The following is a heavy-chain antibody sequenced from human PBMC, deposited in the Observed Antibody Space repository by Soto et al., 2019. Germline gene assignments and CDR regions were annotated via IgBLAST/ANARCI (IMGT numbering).Heavy chain of an antibody. J-gene: IGHJ6*02. V-gene: IGHV3-23*01. CDR1: GFTFSSYA. CDR3: ARESTYYDFWSGYYRSYYYGMDV. Sequence: EVQLLESGGGLVQPGGSLRLSCAASGFTFSSYAMSWVRQAPGKGLEWVSAISGSGGSTYYADSVKGRFTISRDNSKNTLYLQMNSLRAEDTAVYYCARESTYYDFWSGYYRSYYYGMDVWGQGTTVTVSS. CDR2: ISGSGGST. D-gene: IGHD3-3*01.